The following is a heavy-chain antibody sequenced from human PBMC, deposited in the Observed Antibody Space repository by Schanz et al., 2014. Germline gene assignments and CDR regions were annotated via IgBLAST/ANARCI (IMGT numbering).Heavy chain of an antibody. Sequence: QVHLVESGGGGVQSGKSLRLSCAASGFIFSNFGMHWVRQAPGKGLEWVSTVYMSAASTRYADSVKGRFIISRDSSKNTLFLQMNSLRAEDTAVYFCARDGGRDGYNLAFDVWGQGTLVTVSS. CDR2: VYMSAAST. D-gene: IGHD5-12*01. J-gene: IGHJ3*01. CDR1: GFIFSNFG. V-gene: IGHV3-NL1*01. CDR3: ARDGGRDGYNLAFDV.